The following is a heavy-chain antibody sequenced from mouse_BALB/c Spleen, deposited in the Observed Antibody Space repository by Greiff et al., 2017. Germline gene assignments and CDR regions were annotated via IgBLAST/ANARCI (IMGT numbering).Heavy chain of an antibody. CDR1: GYTFTDYN. Sequence: VQLQQSGPELVKPGASVKISCKASGYTFTDYNMHWVKQSHGKSLEWIGYIYPYNGGTGYNQKFKSKATLTVDNSSSTAYMELRSLTSEDSAVYYCARSPYGNYDWFAYWGQGTLVTVSA. CDR2: IYPYNGGT. V-gene: IGHV1S29*02. J-gene: IGHJ3*01. CDR3: ARSPYGNYDWFAY. D-gene: IGHD2-1*01.